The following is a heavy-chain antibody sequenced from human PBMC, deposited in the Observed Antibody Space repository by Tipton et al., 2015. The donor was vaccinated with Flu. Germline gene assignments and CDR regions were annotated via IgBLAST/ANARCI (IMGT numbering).Heavy chain of an antibody. V-gene: IGHV3-23*01. Sequence: CEASGFTFSRYAMSWVRQAPGKGLEWVSAVSGGGAITYFADSVKGRFTISRDNSKSILYLQMNSLRAEDTAVYYCARGDGFYYGSGAYYVFDYWGQGTLVTVSS. J-gene: IGHJ4*02. CDR2: VSGGGAIT. D-gene: IGHD3-10*01. CDR3: ARGDGFYYGSGAYYVFDY. CDR1: GFTFSRYA.